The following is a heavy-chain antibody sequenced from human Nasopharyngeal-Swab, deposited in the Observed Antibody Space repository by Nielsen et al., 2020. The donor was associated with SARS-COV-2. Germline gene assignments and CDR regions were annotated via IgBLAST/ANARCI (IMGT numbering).Heavy chain of an antibody. CDR2: VKSKTDGGTT. Sequence: GESLKISCAASGFSFSNAWMSWVRQAPGKGLEWVGRVKSKTDGGTTDYAAPVKGRFTISRDDSKNTLYLQMSSLRTEDTAVYYCTTDRPIVVFSVADPWGQGTLVTVSS. CDR1: GFSFSNAW. D-gene: IGHD2-2*01. V-gene: IGHV3-15*01. J-gene: IGHJ5*02. CDR3: TTDRPIVVFSVADP.